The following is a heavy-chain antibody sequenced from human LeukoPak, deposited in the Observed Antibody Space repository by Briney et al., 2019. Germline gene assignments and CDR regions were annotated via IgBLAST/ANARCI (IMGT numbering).Heavy chain of an antibody. J-gene: IGHJ4*02. Sequence: SETLSRTGAGSGESCSDYYWTWIRHAPLQGLKWIGEINHSGLTYYNPSLSSRVTISVDTSKNQFSLLLTSMTAADAAVYYCARAQVLWFGKLSVPQSFDHWGQGTLVTVSS. V-gene: IGHV4-34*01. CDR1: GESCSDYY. D-gene: IGHD3-10*01. CDR2: INHSGLT. CDR3: ARAQVLWFGKLSVPQSFDH.